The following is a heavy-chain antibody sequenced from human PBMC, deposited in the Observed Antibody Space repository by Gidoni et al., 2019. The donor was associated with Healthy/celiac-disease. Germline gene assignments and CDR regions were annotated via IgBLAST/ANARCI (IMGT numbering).Heavy chain of an antibody. J-gene: IGHJ4*02. D-gene: IGHD3-3*01. V-gene: IGHV3-15*01. CDR2: IKSKTDGGTT. CDR1: GFTFSNAW. CDR3: TTGRGYDFWSGYRLFDY. Sequence: EVQLVESGGGLVKPGGSLRLSCAASGFTFSNAWMSWVRQAPGKGLEWVGRIKSKTDGGTTDYAAPVKGRFTISRDDSKNTLYLQMNSLKTEDTAVYYCTTGRGYDFWSGYRLFDYWGQGTLVTVSS.